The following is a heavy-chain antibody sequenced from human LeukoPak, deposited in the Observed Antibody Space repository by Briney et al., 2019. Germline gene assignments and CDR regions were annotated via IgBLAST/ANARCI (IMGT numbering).Heavy chain of an antibody. J-gene: IGHJ6*03. Sequence: ASVKVSCTASGGTFSSYTISWVRQAPGQGLEWMGRIIPILGIANYAQKFQGRVTITADKSTSTAYMELSSLRSEDTAVYYCAGAGHWGSSTSSNYMDVWGKGTTVTVSS. CDR2: IIPILGIA. CDR3: AGAGHWGSSTSSNYMDV. D-gene: IGHD2-2*01. CDR1: GGTFSSYT. V-gene: IGHV1-69*02.